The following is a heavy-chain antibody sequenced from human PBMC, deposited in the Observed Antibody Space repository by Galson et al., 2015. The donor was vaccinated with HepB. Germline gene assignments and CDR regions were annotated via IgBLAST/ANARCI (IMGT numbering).Heavy chain of an antibody. CDR3: ARGWLQNSFDL. V-gene: IGHV3-48*01. CDR1: GFSLRGFS. CDR2: ISPAGDTI. D-gene: IGHD5-24*01. J-gene: IGHJ3*01. Sequence: SLRLSCAVSGFSLRGFSMDWVRQAPGRGLEWLSFISPAGDTIYCVDSVKGRFTISRDTARNSLYLQMNSLRVEDTAVYYCARGWLQNSFDLCGQGTVVTVSS.